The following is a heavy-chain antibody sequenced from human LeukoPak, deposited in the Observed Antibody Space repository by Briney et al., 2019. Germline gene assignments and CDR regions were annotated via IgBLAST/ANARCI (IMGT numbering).Heavy chain of an antibody. CDR3: ASSTYYYGSGSLYYYYGMDV. CDR1: GYSFTSYW. J-gene: IGHJ6*04. CDR2: IYPGDSDT. D-gene: IGHD3-10*01. V-gene: IGHV5-51*01. Sequence: GESLKISCKGSGYSFTSYWIGWVRQMPGKGLEWMGIIYPGDSDTRYSPSFQGQVTISADKSISTAYLRWSSLKASDTAMYYCASSTYYYGSGSLYYYYGMDVWGKGTTVTVSS.